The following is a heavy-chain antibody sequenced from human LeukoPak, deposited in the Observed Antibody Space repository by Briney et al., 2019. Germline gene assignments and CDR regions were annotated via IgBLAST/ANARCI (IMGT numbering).Heavy chain of an antibody. CDR3: ASQDYDSSGYYYPDAFDI. Sequence: ASVKVSCKASGGTFSSYAISWVRQAPGQGLEWMGWISAYNGNTNYAQKLQGRVTMTTDTSTSTAYMELRSLRSDDTAVYYCASQDYDSSGYYYPDAFDIWGQGTMVTVSS. CDR2: ISAYNGNT. J-gene: IGHJ3*02. V-gene: IGHV1-18*01. CDR1: GGTFSSYA. D-gene: IGHD3-22*01.